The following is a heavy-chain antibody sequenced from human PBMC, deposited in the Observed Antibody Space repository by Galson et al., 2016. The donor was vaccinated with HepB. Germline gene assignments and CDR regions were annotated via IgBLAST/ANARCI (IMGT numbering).Heavy chain of an antibody. J-gene: IGHJ4*02. D-gene: IGHD6-13*01. Sequence: QSGAEVKKPGESLKTSCKGSGYSFTTNWIAWVRQMPGKGLEWMGAIYPGDSDTRYSPSFRGQVTISVDKSRSTADLQWSSLKASDTAIYYCARLAVADPTTGGFDYWGQGTLVTVSS. CDR2: IYPGDSDT. CDR3: ARLAVADPTTGGFDY. CDR1: GYSFTTNW. V-gene: IGHV5-51*01.